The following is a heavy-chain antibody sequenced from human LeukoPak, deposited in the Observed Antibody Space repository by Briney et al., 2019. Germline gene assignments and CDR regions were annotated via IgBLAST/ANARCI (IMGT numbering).Heavy chain of an antibody. CDR2: ISAYNRNT. V-gene: IGHV1-18*01. Sequence: GASVKVSCKASGYTFTSYGISWVGQAPGQGLEWMGWISAYNRNTNYAQKPQGRVTMTTDTSTSTAYMELRSLRSDDTAVYYCARAEVAVAGAPFNDYWGQGTLVTVSS. J-gene: IGHJ4*02. D-gene: IGHD6-19*01. CDR3: ARAEVAVAGAPFNDY. CDR1: GYTFTSYG.